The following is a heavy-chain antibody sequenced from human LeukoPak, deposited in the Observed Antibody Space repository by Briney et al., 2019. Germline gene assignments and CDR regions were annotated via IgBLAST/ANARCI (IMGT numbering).Heavy chain of an antibody. CDR2: INPNSGNT. V-gene: IGHV1-2*06. CDR1: GYTFTGYY. Sequence: ASVKVSCKASGYTFTGYYMHWVRQAPGQGLEWMGRINPNSGNTNYAQKFQGRVTMTTDTSTSTAYMELRSLRSDDTAVYYCARGDIVATIRYYYYGMDVWGQGTTVTVSS. J-gene: IGHJ6*02. D-gene: IGHD5-12*01. CDR3: ARGDIVATIRYYYYGMDV.